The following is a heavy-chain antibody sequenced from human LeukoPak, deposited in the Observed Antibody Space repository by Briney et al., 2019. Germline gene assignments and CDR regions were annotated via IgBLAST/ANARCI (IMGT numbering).Heavy chain of an antibody. J-gene: IGHJ4*02. Sequence: SETLSLTCTVSGGSVSSGSYYWSWIRQHPGKGLEWIGYIYYSGSTYYNPSLKSRVTISVDTSKNQFSLKLSSVTAADTAVYYCARSFDPYGDDPQWYFDYWGQGTLVTVSS. D-gene: IGHD4-17*01. CDR2: IYYSGST. V-gene: IGHV4-31*03. CDR3: ARSFDPYGDDPQWYFDY. CDR1: GGSVSSGSYY.